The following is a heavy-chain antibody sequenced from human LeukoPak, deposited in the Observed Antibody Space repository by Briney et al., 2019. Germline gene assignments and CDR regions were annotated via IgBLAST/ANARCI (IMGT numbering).Heavy chain of an antibody. J-gene: IGHJ3*02. V-gene: IGHV4-59*11. CDR2: ISYIGST. D-gene: IGHD4-17*01. Sequence: SETLSLTCTVSTDSFSSHYWTWIRQPPGKGLEWIGYISYIGSTNYNPSLKSRVTISIDTSKNQFSLKLSSVTAADTAVYYCARDLVTVTKGFDIWGQGTMVSVSS. CDR1: TDSFSSHY. CDR3: ARDLVTVTKGFDI.